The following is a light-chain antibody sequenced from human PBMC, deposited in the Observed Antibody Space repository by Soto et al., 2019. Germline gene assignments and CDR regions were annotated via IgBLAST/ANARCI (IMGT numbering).Light chain of an antibody. CDR3: QQRSDWPPLT. CDR1: QSVSNY. Sequence: EIVLTQSPATLSLSPGERATLSCRASQSVSNYLDWYQQKPGQAPRHLIYDASNRAAGIPARFSGSGSGTDFTLTISSLEPEDFAVYYCQQRSDWPPLTFGGGTKVEIK. CDR2: DAS. J-gene: IGKJ4*01. V-gene: IGKV3-11*01.